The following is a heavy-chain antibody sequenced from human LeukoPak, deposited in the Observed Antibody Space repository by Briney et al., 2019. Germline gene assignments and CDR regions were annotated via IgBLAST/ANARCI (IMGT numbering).Heavy chain of an antibody. V-gene: IGHV3-33*01. Sequence: PGRSLRLSCAASGFTFSSYGMHWVRQAPGKGLEWVAVIWYDGSNKYYADSVKGRFTISRDNSKNTLYLQMNSLRAEDTAVYYCARDLRRYCSSTSCYGMDVWGQGTTVTVSS. CDR2: IWYDGSNK. CDR3: ARDLRRYCSSTSCYGMDV. D-gene: IGHD2-2*01. J-gene: IGHJ6*02. CDR1: GFTFSSYG.